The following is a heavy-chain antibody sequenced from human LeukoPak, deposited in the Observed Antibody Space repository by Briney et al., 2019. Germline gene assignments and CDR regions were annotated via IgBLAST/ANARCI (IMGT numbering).Heavy chain of an antibody. CDR2: IYYSGST. Sequence: PSETLSLTCTVSGGSISSSSYYWGWIRQPPGKGLEWIGSIYYSGSTYYNPSLKSRVTISVDTSKNQFSLKLSSVTAADTAVYYCARDEGVGATRGKFEYWGQGTLVTVSS. D-gene: IGHD1-26*01. V-gene: IGHV4-39*07. CDR1: GGSISSSSYY. J-gene: IGHJ4*02. CDR3: ARDEGVGATRGKFEY.